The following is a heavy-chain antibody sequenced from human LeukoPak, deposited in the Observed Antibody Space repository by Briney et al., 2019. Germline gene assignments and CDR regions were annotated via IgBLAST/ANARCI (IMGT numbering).Heavy chain of an antibody. CDR2: IYYSGST. D-gene: IGHD1-26*01. V-gene: IGHV4-39*01. J-gene: IGHJ5*02. CDR3: ARHEYSGSYYGLYCFDP. Sequence: SETLSLTCTVSGGSISSSGYYWGWIRQPPGKGLEWIASIYYSGSTYYNPSLKSRVTISVDTSKNQLSLKLSSLTAADTAVYYCARHEYSGSYYGLYCFDPWGQGTLVTVSS. CDR1: GGSISSSGYY.